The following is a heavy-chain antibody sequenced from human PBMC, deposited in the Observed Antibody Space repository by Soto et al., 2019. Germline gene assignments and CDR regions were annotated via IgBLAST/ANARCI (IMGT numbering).Heavy chain of an antibody. CDR1: GFNFNSYT. CDR3: ARDCSGGSCYPGMDV. CDR2: ISSSGYI. Sequence: GGSRRLSCAASGFNFNSYTINWVGQAPGKRLEWLSSISSSGYIFSTDSVRGRFTISRDNAKNSVYLQINSLRAEDTAVYFCARDCSGGSCYPGMDVWGQGTTVTVSS. D-gene: IGHD2-15*01. J-gene: IGHJ6*02. V-gene: IGHV3-21*01.